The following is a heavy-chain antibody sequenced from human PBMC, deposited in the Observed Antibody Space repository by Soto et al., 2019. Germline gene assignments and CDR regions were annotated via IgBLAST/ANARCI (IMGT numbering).Heavy chain of an antibody. J-gene: IGHJ6*02. CDR1: GYTFTNYA. D-gene: IGHD4-17*01. CDR3: SRDASTTYYGMDV. V-gene: IGHV1-3*01. Sequence: QVQLVQSGAEVKKPGASVKVSCKASGYTFTNYAMHWVRQAPGQRLEWMGWINGGNGNTKYSQKFQGRVTITRDTSASPAYMEVSSLGSEDTAVYFLSRDASTTYYGMDVWGQVTTVTVSS. CDR2: INGGNGNT.